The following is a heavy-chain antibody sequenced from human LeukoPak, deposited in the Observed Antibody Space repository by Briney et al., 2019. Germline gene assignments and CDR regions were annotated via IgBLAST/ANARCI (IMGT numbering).Heavy chain of an antibody. CDR1: GGSISSSSYD. CDR3: ARPSVEYCTNGVCNYFDY. Sequence: PSETLSLTCTVSGGSISSSSYDWGWIRQPPGKGLEWIGSIYDSGSTYYNPSLKSRVTISVDTSKNQFSLKLSSVTAADTAVYYCARPSVEYCTNGVCNYFDYWGQGTLVTVSS. CDR2: IYDSGST. D-gene: IGHD2-8*01. V-gene: IGHV4-39*01. J-gene: IGHJ4*02.